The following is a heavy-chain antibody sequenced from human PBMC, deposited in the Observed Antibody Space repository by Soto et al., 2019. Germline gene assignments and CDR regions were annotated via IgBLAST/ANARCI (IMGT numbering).Heavy chain of an antibody. J-gene: IGHJ3*02. D-gene: IGHD6-19*01. Sequence: PGGSLRLSCAASGFTFSSYAMSWVRQAPGKGLEWVSALSGSGGSTYYADSVKGRFTISRDNSKNTLYLQMNSLRADDTAVYYCAKDLWSGWRVDAFEILGQGTMVTV. CDR2: LSGSGGST. CDR1: GFTFSSYA. V-gene: IGHV3-23*01. CDR3: AKDLWSGWRVDAFEI.